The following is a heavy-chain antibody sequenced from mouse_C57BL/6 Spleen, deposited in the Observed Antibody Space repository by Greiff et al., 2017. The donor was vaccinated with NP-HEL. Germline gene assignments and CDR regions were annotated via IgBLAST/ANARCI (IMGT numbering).Heavy chain of an antibody. CDR1: GFNIKDDY. Sequence: EVQLQESGAELVRPGASVKLSCTASGFNIKDDYMHWVKQRPEQGLEWIGWIDPENGDTEYASKFQGKATITAATSSNTASLQLSSLTSEDTAVYYCTTGDSSGYVGWGQGTTLTVSS. D-gene: IGHD3-2*02. V-gene: IGHV14-4*01. CDR3: TTGDSSGYVG. CDR2: IDPENGDT. J-gene: IGHJ2*01.